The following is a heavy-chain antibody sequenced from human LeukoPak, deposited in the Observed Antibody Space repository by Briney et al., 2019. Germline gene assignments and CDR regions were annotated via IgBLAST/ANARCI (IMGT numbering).Heavy chain of an antibody. CDR1: GFTFSSYS. Sequence: KSGGSLRLSCAASGFTFSSYSMDWVRQAPGKGLEWVSSISGSSSYIYYADSVKGRFTISRDNAKNSLYLQMNSLRAEDTAVYYCARHSITIFGVGPVTYGMDVWGQGTTVTVSS. V-gene: IGHV3-21*01. D-gene: IGHD3-3*01. J-gene: IGHJ6*02. CDR2: ISGSSSYI. CDR3: ARHSITIFGVGPVTYGMDV.